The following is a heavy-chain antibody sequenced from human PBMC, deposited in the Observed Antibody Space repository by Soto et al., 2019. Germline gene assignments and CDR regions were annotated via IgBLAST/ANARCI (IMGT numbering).Heavy chain of an antibody. CDR1: GGTFSSYA. J-gene: IGHJ5*02. Sequence: QVQLVQSGAEVKKPGSSVKVSCKASGGTFSSYAISWVRQAPGQGLEWMGGLIPNFGTANYAQKCQGSVTITAGKSTSTAYMGLSSLRSEDTAVYYCARDSKYCSSTSCYSFDPWGQGTLVTVSS. CDR2: LIPNFGTA. CDR3: ARDSKYCSSTSCYSFDP. V-gene: IGHV1-69*06. D-gene: IGHD2-2*01.